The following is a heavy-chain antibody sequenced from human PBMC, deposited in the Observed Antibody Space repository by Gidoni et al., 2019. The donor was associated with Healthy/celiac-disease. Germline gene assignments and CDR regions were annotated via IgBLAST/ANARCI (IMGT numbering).Heavy chain of an antibody. CDR1: GYSISSGYY. Sequence: QVQLQESGPGLVKPSATLSLTCTVSGYSISSGYYWGWIGSIYHSGSTYYNPSLKSRVTISVDTSKNQFSLKLSSVTAADTAVYYCARASDYNHPFDYWGQGTLVTVSS. J-gene: IGHJ4*02. CDR3: ARASDYNHPFDY. V-gene: IGHV4-38-2*02. CDR2: IYHSGST. D-gene: IGHD4-4*01.